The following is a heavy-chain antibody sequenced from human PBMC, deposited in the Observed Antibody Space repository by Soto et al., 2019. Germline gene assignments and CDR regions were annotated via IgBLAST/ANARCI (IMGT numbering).Heavy chain of an antibody. D-gene: IGHD1-7*01. CDR2: ISGSGGST. J-gene: IGHJ2*01. CDR3: AKPHNWNYARWYFAL. CDR1: GFIFNEYA. V-gene: IGHV3-23*01. Sequence: PGGPLRRSCAASGFIFNEYAMSWVRQAPGKGLEWVSAISGSGGSTYYADSVKGRFTLSRDNSKNTLSLQMNSLRAEDTAVYYCAKPHNWNYARWYFALWGRGTLVTVSS.